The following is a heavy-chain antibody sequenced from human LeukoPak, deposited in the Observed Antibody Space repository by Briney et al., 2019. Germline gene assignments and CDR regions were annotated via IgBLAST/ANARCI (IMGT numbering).Heavy chain of an antibody. Sequence: GGSLRLSCAASGFTFSSYGMHWVRQAPGKGLEWVAVIWFDGSDKYCVDSVKGRFTISRDNSKNTLSLQMNSLRAEDTAVYYCARYRAAPNYFDFWGQGTLVTVSS. CDR1: GFTFSSYG. D-gene: IGHD6-13*01. CDR3: ARYRAAPNYFDF. J-gene: IGHJ4*02. CDR2: IWFDGSDK. V-gene: IGHV3-33*01.